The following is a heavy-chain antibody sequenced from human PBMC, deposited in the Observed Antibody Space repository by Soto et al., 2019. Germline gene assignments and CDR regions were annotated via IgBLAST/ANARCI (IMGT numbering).Heavy chain of an antibody. CDR3: ARRTTVIKYWFDP. CDR2: IYHSGRT. D-gene: IGHD4-17*01. Sequence: QVQLQESGPGLVKPPGTLSLTCAVSSGAISPSSWWTWVRQPPGKGLEWIGEIYHSGRTNHNPTLNGRVTISIDKSKSQCSLPLSTVTAADSAVYFCARRTTVIKYWFDPWGEGTRVILSS. V-gene: IGHV4-4*01. J-gene: IGHJ5*02. CDR1: SGAISPSSW.